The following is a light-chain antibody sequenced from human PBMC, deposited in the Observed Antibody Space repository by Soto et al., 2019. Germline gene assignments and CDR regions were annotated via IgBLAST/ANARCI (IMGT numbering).Light chain of an antibody. Sequence: EIVLTQSPGTLSLSPGERATLSCRASQSVSSSYLAWYQQKPGQAPRLLIYGASSRATGIPGRFSGSGSGTDFTLTISRLEPEDFAVYYFQQYGSATGSFGQGTKVEIK. CDR2: GAS. CDR1: QSVSSSY. V-gene: IGKV3-20*01. CDR3: QQYGSATGS. J-gene: IGKJ1*01.